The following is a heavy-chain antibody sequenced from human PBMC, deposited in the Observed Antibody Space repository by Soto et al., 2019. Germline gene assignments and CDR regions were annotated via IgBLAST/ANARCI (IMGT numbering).Heavy chain of an antibody. V-gene: IGHV3-9*01. J-gene: IGHJ4*02. Sequence: GGSLRLSCAASGFTFDDYAMNWVRQAPGKGLEWVSGISWNSGTIAYADSVKGRFIISRDNAKNSLYLQMNSLRAEDTAFYYCVKDTSASSSYFDYWGQGALVTVSS. CDR2: ISWNSGTI. D-gene: IGHD1-26*01. CDR3: VKDTSASSSYFDY. CDR1: GFTFDDYA.